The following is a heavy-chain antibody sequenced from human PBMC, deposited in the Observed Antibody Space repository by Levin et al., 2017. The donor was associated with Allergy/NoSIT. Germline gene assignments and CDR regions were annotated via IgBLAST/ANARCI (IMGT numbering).Heavy chain of an antibody. J-gene: IGHJ1*01. CDR3: ARRHSSGGGYFQH. CDR1: GGSISSSSYY. CDR2: IYYSGST. D-gene: IGHD6-19*01. Sequence: SETLSLTCTVSGGSISSSSYYWGWIRQPPGKGLEWIGSIYYSGSTYYNPSLKSRVTISVDTSKNQFSLKLSSVTAADTAVYYCARRHSSGGGYFQHWGQGTLVTVSS. V-gene: IGHV4-39*01.